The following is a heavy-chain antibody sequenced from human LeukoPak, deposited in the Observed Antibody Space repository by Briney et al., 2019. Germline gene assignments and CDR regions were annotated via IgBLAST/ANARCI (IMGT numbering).Heavy chain of an antibody. CDR1: GGSISSGSYY. D-gene: IGHD3-10*01. CDR2: IYTSGST. V-gene: IGHV4-61*02. J-gene: IGHJ6*03. CDR3: ARAQSGFGDNYYYYMDV. Sequence: SETLSLTCTVSGGSISSGSYYWSWIRQPAGKGLEWIGRIYTSGSTNYNPSLKSRVTISVDTSKNQFSLKLSSVTAADTAVYYCARAQSGFGDNYYYYMDVWGKGTTVTISS.